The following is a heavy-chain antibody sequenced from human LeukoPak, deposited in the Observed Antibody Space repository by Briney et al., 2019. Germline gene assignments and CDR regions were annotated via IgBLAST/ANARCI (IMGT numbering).Heavy chain of an antibody. D-gene: IGHD3-10*01. J-gene: IGHJ6*02. CDR1: GGTFSSYA. Sequence: ASVKVSCKASGGTFSSYAISWVRRAPGQGLEWMGRIIPILGIANYAQKFQGRVTITADKSTSTAYMELSSLRSEDTAVYYCARALGGYYGSGSPWAYGMDVWGQGTTVTVSS. CDR3: ARALGGYYGSGSPWAYGMDV. CDR2: IIPILGIA. V-gene: IGHV1-69*04.